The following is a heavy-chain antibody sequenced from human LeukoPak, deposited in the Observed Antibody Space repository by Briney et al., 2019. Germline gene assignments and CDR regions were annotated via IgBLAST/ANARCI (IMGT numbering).Heavy chain of an antibody. CDR3: ARDLYDS. CDR2: ISYDGSNK. V-gene: IGHV3-30*03. D-gene: IGHD3-3*01. CDR1: GFTFSSYG. Sequence: GRSLRLSCAASGFTFSSYGMHWVRQAPGKGLEWVAVISYDGSNKYYADSVKGRFTISRDNSKNTLYLQMNSLRAEDTAVYYCARDLYDSWGQGTLVTVSS. J-gene: IGHJ4*02.